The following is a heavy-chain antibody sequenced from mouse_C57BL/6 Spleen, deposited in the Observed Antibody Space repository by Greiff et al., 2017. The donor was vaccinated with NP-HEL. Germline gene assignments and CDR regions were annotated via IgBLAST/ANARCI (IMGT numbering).Heavy chain of an antibody. CDR2: ISDGGSYT. D-gene: IGHD1-1*01. V-gene: IGHV5-4*01. J-gene: IGHJ4*01. CDR1: GFTFSSYA. Sequence: DVQLVESGGGLVKPGGSLKLSCAASGFTFSSYAMSWVRQTPEKRLEWVATISDGGSYTYYPDNVKGRFTISRDNAKNNQYLQMSHLKSEDTAMYYCARDGYYGSIPYAMDYWGQGTSVTVSS. CDR3: ARDGYYGSIPYAMDY.